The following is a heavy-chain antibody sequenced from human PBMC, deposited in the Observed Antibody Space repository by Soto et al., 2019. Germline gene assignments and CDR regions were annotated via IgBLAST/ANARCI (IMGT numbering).Heavy chain of an antibody. CDR3: ARQLWLGGYYYYGMDV. CDR2: IIPIFGTA. Sequence: QVQLVQSGAEVKKPGSSVKVSCKASGGTFSSYAISWVRQAPGQGLEWVGGIIPIFGTANYAQKFQGRVTITADESTSTAYMELSSLRSEDTAVYYWARQLWLGGYYYYGMDVWGQGTTVTVSS. J-gene: IGHJ6*02. CDR1: GGTFSSYA. D-gene: IGHD5-18*01. V-gene: IGHV1-69*01.